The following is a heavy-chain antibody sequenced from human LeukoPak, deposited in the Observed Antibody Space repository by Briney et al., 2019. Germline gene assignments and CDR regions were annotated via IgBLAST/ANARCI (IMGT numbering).Heavy chain of an antibody. J-gene: IGHJ6*02. CDR1: GGTFSSYA. CDR3: ARDLGYYDFWSGRYLDPSYYYYYGMDV. D-gene: IGHD3-3*01. V-gene: IGHV1-69*04. Sequence: SVKVSRKASGGTFSSYAISWVRQAPGQGLEWMGRIIPILGIANYAQKLQGRVTMTTDTSTSTAYMELRSLRSDDTAVYYCARDLGYYDFWSGRYLDPSYYYYYGMDVWGQGTTVTVSS. CDR2: IIPILGIA.